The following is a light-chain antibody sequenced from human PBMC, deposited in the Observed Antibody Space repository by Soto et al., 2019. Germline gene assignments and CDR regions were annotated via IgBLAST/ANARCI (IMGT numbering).Light chain of an antibody. CDR1: QRVSSSY. Sequence: EIVLTQSPGTLSLSPGERATLSCRASQRVSSSYLAWYQQKPGQAPRLLIYGASSRATGIPDRFSGSGSGTDFTLTISRREPEDFAVYFCQKYGSSPPFTFGQGTKVDI. CDR2: GAS. J-gene: IGKJ2*01. V-gene: IGKV3-20*01. CDR3: QKYGSSPPFT.